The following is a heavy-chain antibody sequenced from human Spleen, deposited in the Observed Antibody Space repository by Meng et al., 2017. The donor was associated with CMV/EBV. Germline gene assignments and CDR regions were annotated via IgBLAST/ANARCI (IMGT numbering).Heavy chain of an antibody. Sequence: SGLTFSSCAVNWGRQAVGKGLEWVSVIRGSGDRTYYADSVKGRFTISRDKSTNTLYLQMNSLRAEDTAVYYCAKEGPRRDAHNWFDHWGQGTLVTVSS. CDR1: GLTFSSCA. V-gene: IGHV3-23*01. CDR3: AKEGPRRDAHNWFDH. CDR2: IRGSGDRT. D-gene: IGHD5-24*01. J-gene: IGHJ5*02.